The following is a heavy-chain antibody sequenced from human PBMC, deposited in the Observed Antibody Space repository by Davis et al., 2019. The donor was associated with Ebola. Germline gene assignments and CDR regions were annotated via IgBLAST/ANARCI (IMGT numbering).Heavy chain of an antibody. Sequence: SETLSLTCTVSGGSISTHYWSWIRQPPGRGLEWIGYIYYSGSTNYNPSLKSRVTISVDTSKNQFSLKVSSVTAADTAVYYCARGYIARAAYFDYWGQGILVTVSS. CDR1: GGSISTHY. D-gene: IGHD6-19*01. CDR3: ARGYIARAAYFDY. J-gene: IGHJ4*02. CDR2: IYYSGST. V-gene: IGHV4-59*11.